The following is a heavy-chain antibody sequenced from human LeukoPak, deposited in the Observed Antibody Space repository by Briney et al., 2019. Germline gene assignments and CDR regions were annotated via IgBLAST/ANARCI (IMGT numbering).Heavy chain of an antibody. J-gene: IGHJ4*02. V-gene: IGHV3-23*01. D-gene: IGHD2-15*01. Sequence: PGGSLRLSCAASGFTFNSYDMTWVRQAPEKGLEWVSSIRGTGGKTYYADSVKGRFTISRDSSKNTLYLQMNSLKAEDTAVYYCAKARYCSGGTCSNFDFWGQGTLVTVSS. CDR3: AKARYCSGGTCSNFDF. CDR2: IRGTGGKT. CDR1: GFTFNSYD.